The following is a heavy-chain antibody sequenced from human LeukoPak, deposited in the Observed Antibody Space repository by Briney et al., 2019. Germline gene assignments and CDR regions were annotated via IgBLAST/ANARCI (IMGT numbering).Heavy chain of an antibody. Sequence: PGGSLRLSCVASGFIFDDSLMHWVRRAPGKGLEWVSLISRDGSTPYYADSVKGRFTISRDNSKNSLFLQMNSLTTEDTAVYFCAGDIRGNCFDSWGQGTLVTVSS. CDR3: AGDIRGNCFDS. CDR1: GFIFDDSL. CDR2: ISRDGSTP. V-gene: IGHV3-43*01. D-gene: IGHD3-16*01. J-gene: IGHJ4*02.